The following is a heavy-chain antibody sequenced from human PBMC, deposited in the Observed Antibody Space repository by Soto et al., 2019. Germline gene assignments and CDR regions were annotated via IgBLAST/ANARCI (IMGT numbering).Heavy chain of an antibody. CDR1: GYTFTSYG. Sequence: APVKGACRGSGYTFTSYGISWELQNPGQGLEWMGWISAYNGNTNYAQKLQGRDTMTTDTSTSTAYMELRSLRSDDTAVYYCARDLDGQLSDYWGQGTLVTVSS. CDR2: ISAYNGNT. V-gene: IGHV1-18*01. D-gene: IGHD1-1*01. J-gene: IGHJ4*02. CDR3: ARDLDGQLSDY.